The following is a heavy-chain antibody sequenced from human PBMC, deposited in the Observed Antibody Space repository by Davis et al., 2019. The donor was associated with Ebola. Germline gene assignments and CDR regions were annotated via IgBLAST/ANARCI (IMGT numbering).Heavy chain of an antibody. D-gene: IGHD4-17*01. CDR2: IYYSGST. CDR3: ARLYGEVFYYGMDV. J-gene: IGHJ6*02. Sequence: SETLSLTCTVSGGSISSGDYYWSWIRQPPGKGLEWIGYIYYSGSTYYNPSLKSRVTISVDTSKNQFSLKLSSVTAADTAVYYCARLYGEVFYYGMDVWGQGTTVTVSS. CDR1: GGSISSGDYY. V-gene: IGHV4-30-4*01.